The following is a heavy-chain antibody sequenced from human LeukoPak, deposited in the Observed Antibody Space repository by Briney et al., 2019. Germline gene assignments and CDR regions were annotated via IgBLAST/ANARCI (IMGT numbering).Heavy chain of an antibody. D-gene: IGHD1/OR15-1a*01. CDR2: IYYSGST. V-gene: IGHV4-59*01. CDR1: GGSISSYY. Sequence: SETLSLTCTVSGGSISSYYWSWIRQPPGKGLEWIGYIYYSGSTNYNPSLKSRVTISVDTSKNQFSLKLSSVTAADTAVYYCARAAGVVWNIGVDYWGQGTLVTVSS. J-gene: IGHJ4*02. CDR3: ARAAGVVWNIGVDY.